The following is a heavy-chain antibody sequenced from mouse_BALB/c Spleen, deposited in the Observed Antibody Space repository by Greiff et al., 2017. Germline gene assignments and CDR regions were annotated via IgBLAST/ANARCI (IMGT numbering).Heavy chain of an antibody. CDR3: ASYGNYVDAMDY. CDR2: IDPYYGGT. D-gene: IGHD2-1*01. J-gene: IGHJ4*01. CDR1: GYSFTGYN. V-gene: IGHV1-39*01. Sequence: VQLKESGPELEKPGASVKISCKASGYSFTGYNMNWVKQSNGKSLEWIGNIDPYYGGTSYNQKFKGKATLTVDKSSSTAYMQLKSLTSEDSAVYYCASYGNYVDAMDYWGQGTSVTVSS.